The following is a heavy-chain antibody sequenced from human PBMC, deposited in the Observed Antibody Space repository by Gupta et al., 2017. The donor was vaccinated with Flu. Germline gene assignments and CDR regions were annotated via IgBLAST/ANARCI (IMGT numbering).Heavy chain of an antibody. J-gene: IGHJ6*02. CDR3: ARRTSQRGCDYGMDV. Sequence: QVQLQQWGAGLLKPSETLSLTCAVYGGSFSGYYWSWIRQPPGKGLEWIGEINHSGSTNYNPSLKSRVTISVDTSKNQFSLKLSSVTAADTAVYYCARRTSQRGCDYGMDVWGQGTTVTVSS. CDR1: GGSFSGYY. D-gene: IGHD6-25*01. V-gene: IGHV4-34*01. CDR2: INHSGST.